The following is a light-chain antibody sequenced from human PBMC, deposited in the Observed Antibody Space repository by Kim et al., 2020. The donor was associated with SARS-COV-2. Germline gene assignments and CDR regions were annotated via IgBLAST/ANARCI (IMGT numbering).Light chain of an antibody. CDR3: QSFDSSLREV. J-gene: IGLJ2*01. Sequence: QSVLTQPPSVSGAPGQGVTISCTGSTSNIGAGYNVHWYQQLPGTAPKLLIYGNNNRPSGVPDRFSGSNSGPSASLAITGLQAADEADYYCQSFDSSLREVFGGGTQLTVL. CDR2: GNN. V-gene: IGLV1-40*01. CDR1: TSNIGAGYN.